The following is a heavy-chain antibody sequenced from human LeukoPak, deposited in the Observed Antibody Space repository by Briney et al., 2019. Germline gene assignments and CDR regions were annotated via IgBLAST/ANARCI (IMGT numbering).Heavy chain of an antibody. J-gene: IGHJ4*02. CDR3: ARSTTRYNWNYGY. V-gene: IGHV4-34*01. Sequence: SETLSLTCAVYGGSFRGCHWRWLRQPPGKGLEGIGEINHSGSTNYKPSLKSRVTISVDTPKNQYSLKLSSVTAADTAVYYCARSTTRYNWNYGYWGQGTLVTVSS. CDR1: GGSFRGCH. D-gene: IGHD1-7*01. CDR2: INHSGST.